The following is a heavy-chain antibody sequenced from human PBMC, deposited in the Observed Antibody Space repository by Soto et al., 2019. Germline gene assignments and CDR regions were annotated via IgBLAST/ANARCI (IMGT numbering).Heavy chain of an antibody. CDR2: IDPSDSYT. J-gene: IGHJ6*02. V-gene: IGHV5-10-1*01. CDR3: ARGGRSSPHYSYYGMDV. D-gene: IGHD6-6*01. CDR1: GYTFTSYW. Sequence: PGESLKISCKGSGYTFTSYWISWVRQMPGKGLEGMGRIDPSDSYTDYSPSLEGHVTISADKANGTAYLQWSSLKVSDTAMTYCARGGRSSPHYSYYGMDVWGQVTTVTVSS.